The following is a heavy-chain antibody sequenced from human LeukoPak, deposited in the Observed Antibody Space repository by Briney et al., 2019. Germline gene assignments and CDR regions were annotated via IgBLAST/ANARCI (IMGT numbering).Heavy chain of an antibody. CDR1: GGSISSYY. V-gene: IGHV4-4*07. Sequence: PSETLSLTCTVSGGSISSYYWSWIRQPAGKGLEWIGRIYTSGSTNYNPSLKSRVTMSVDTSKNQFSLKLSSVTAADTAVYYCARDRDGGSYLYFDYWGQGTLVTVSS. J-gene: IGHJ4*02. CDR2: IYTSGST. D-gene: IGHD1-26*01. CDR3: ARDRDGGSYLYFDY.